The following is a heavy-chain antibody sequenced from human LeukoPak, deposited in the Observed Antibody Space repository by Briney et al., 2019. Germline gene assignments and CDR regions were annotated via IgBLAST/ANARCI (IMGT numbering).Heavy chain of an antibody. Sequence: SETLSLTCTVSGGSISSYYWSWIRQPPGKGLEWIGYIYYSGSTNYNPSLKSRVTISVDTSKNQFSLKLSSVTAADTAVYYCARGTITFGGGFDYWGQGTLVTVSS. V-gene: IGHV4-59*01. CDR1: GGSISSYY. CDR2: IYYSGST. D-gene: IGHD3-16*01. J-gene: IGHJ4*02. CDR3: ARGTITFGGGFDY.